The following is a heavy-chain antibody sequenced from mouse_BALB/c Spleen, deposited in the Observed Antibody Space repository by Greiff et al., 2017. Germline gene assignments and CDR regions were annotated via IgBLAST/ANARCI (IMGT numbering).Heavy chain of an antibody. J-gene: IGHJ3*01. CDR2: INSNGGST. Sequence: EVQLVESGGGLVQPGGSLKLSCAASGFTFSSYGMSWVRQTPDKRLELVATINSNGGSTYYPDSVKGRFTISRDNAKNTLYLQMSSLKSEDTAMYYCAREDSGGKGFAYWGQGTLVTVSA. CDR3: AREDSGGKGFAY. D-gene: IGHD1-3*01. CDR1: GFTFSSYG. V-gene: IGHV5-6-3*01.